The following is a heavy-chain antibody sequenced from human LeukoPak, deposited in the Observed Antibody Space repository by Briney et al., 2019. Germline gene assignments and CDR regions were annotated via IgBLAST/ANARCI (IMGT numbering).Heavy chain of an antibody. J-gene: IGHJ5*02. CDR1: GFTFRSYW. V-gene: IGHV3-7*01. D-gene: IGHD2-15*01. CDR2: MKLDGSEE. CDR3: ARWARYCSSGSCYSWFDP. Sequence: GGSLRLSCAASGFTFRSYWMSWVRQAPGKGLEWVANMKLDGSEEYYVVSVKGRFTISSDNAKNSLYLQMNSLRVDDTAVYYCARWARYCSSGSCYSWFDPWGQGTLVTVSS.